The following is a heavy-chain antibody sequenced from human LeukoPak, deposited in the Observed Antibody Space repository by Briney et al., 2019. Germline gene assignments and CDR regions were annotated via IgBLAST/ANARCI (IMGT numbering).Heavy chain of an antibody. Sequence: SETLSLTCAVYGGSFSGYYWSWIRQPPGKGLEWIGEINHSGSTNYNPSRKSRVTISVDTSKNQFSLKLSSVTAADTAVYYCARGRLGYSSGWYDFGVNNWFDPWGQGTLVTVSS. CDR1: GGSFSGYY. CDR2: INHSGST. J-gene: IGHJ5*02. D-gene: IGHD6-19*01. CDR3: ARGRLGYSSGWYDFGVNNWFDP. V-gene: IGHV4-34*01.